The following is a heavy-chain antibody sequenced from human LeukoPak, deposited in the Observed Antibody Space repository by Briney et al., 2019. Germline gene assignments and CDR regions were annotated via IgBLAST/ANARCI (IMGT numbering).Heavy chain of an antibody. V-gene: IGHV3-21*01. D-gene: IGHD6-19*01. CDR2: IGDAGSDI. CDR1: GFTFSAYS. CDR3: VRVGSGATRADTLDL. J-gene: IGHJ3*01. Sequence: GGSLRLSCAASGFTFSAYSMNWVRQAPGEGLEWVSSIGDAGSDIYYADSMKGRFTISRDNAKSSLFLQMNSLRAEDTGIYYCVRVGSGATRADTLDLWGQGTMVTVSS.